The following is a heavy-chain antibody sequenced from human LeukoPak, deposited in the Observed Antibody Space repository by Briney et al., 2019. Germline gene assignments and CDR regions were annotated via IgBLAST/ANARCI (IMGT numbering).Heavy chain of an antibody. CDR1: GGSISSSSYY. CDR3: VRAPSTAQSGPYYYFDY. CDR2: IYYSGST. V-gene: IGHV4-39*01. Sequence: PSETLSLTCTVSGGSISSSSYYWGWIRQPPGKGLEWIGSIYYSGSTYYNPSLKSRVTISVDTSKNQFSLKLSSVTAADTAVYYCVRAPSTAQSGPYYYFDYWGQGTLVTVSS. D-gene: IGHD2-21*01. J-gene: IGHJ4*02.